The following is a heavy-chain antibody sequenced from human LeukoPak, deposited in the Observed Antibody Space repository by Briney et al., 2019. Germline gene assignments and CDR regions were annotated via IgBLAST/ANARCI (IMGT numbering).Heavy chain of an antibody. Sequence: GGSLRLSCVASGFTFSRYWMHWVRQAPGKGLVWVSRINSDGRSTNYADSVKGRFTISRDNAKNSLYLQLNSLRAEDTALYYCVRDLEQQLARGLTDAFDYWGQGALVTVSS. V-gene: IGHV3-74*01. CDR2: INSDGRST. CDR1: GFTFSRYW. D-gene: IGHD6-13*01. J-gene: IGHJ4*02. CDR3: VRDLEQQLARGLTDAFDY.